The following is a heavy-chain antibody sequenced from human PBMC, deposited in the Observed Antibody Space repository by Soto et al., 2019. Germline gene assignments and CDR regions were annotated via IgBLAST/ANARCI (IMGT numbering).Heavy chain of an antibody. V-gene: IGHV3-23*01. CDR1: GFTFSSYA. J-gene: IGHJ4*02. CDR3: AKDYRYYGSGSYLDY. CDR2: ISGSGGST. Sequence: EVQLLESGGGLVQPGGSLRLSCVASGFTFSSYAMSWVRQAPGKGLEWVSAISGSGGSTYYADSVKGRFTISRDNSKNTLYLQMNSLRAEDTAVYYCAKDYRYYGSGSYLDYWGQGTLVTVSS. D-gene: IGHD3-10*01.